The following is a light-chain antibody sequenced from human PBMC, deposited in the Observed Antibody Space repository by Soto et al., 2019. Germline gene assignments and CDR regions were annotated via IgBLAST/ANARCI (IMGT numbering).Light chain of an antibody. J-gene: IGLJ1*01. Sequence: QSALTQPPSASGSPGQSVTISCTGTSSDVGGYNYVSWYQQHPGKAPKVVIYEVTNRPSGVSNRFSGSKSGNTASLTISGLQAEDEADYYCTSYTSRNTFVFGTGTKVTVL. CDR2: EVT. CDR3: TSYTSRNTFV. V-gene: IGLV2-14*01. CDR1: SSDVGGYNY.